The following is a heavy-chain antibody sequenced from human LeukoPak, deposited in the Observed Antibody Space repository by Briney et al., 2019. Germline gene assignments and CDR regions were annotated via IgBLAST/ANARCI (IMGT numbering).Heavy chain of an antibody. CDR3: ARGKLVVAATPDAFDV. CDR2: IKQDGSEK. D-gene: IGHD2-15*01. CDR1: GFTFSSYW. V-gene: IGHV3-7*01. Sequence: PGGSLRLSCAASGFTFSSYWMSWVRQAPGKGLEWVANIKQDGSEKYYVDSVKGRFTISRDNAKNSLYLQMNSLRAEDTAVYYCARGKLVVAATPDAFDVWGQGTMVTVSS. J-gene: IGHJ3*01.